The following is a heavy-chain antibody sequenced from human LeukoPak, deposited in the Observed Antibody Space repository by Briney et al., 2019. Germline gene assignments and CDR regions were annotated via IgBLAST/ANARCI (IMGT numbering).Heavy chain of an antibody. V-gene: IGHV3-23*01. CDR1: GFTFSSYA. J-gene: IGHJ3*01. D-gene: IGHD2-15*01. CDR2: ISGSGGST. CDR3: ARGFCSGGICYRITGTFDV. Sequence: TGGSLRLSCAASGFTFSSYAMSWVRQAPGKGLEWVSAISGSGGSTYYADSVKGRFTISRDNAKNSLFLEMTSLRADDTAVYYCARGFCSGGICYRITGTFDVWGQGTMVTVSS.